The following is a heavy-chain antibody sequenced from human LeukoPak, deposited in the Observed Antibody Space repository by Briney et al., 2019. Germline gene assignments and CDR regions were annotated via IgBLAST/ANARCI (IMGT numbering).Heavy chain of an antibody. D-gene: IGHD3-9*01. V-gene: IGHV3-23*01. J-gene: IGHJ4*02. Sequence: PGGSLRLSCAASGFTFSSYAMSWVRQAPGKGLEWVSLTSGSGDRTYYADSVKGRFTISRDNSKNTLYLQMNSLRVEDTAVYHCAKGGRYPVDFWGQGTLVTVSS. CDR2: TSGSGDRT. CDR3: AKGGRYPVDF. CDR1: GFTFSSYA.